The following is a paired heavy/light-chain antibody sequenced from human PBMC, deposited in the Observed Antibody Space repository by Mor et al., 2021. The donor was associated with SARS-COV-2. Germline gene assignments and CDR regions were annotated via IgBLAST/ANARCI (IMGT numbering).Light chain of an antibody. CDR2: KIS. CDR1: QSLVHSDGNIY. CDR3: MQGTHWPPT. J-gene: IGKJ1*01. Sequence: DVVMTQSPLSLPVILGQSASISCRSSQSLVHSDGNIYLNWFHQRPGQSPRRLIYKISKGDSGVSDRFSGSGSDTDFTLKISRVEADDVGVYYCMQGTHWPPTFGQGTKVEIK. V-gene: IGKV2-30*02.
Heavy chain of an antibody. V-gene: IGHV1-18*01. D-gene: IGHD6-25*01. CDR1: GYTFTSYG. CDR2: ISASNGNT. CDR3: ARDSGYAVGAFGI. Sequence: QVQLVQSGAEVKKPGASVKVSCKASGYTFTSYGFSWVRQAPGQRLEWMGWISASNGNTNSAPQFQGRLTMTTDTSTSTAYMELRSLRSDDTAVYYCARDSGYAVGAFGIWGQGTMVTVSS. J-gene: IGHJ3*02.